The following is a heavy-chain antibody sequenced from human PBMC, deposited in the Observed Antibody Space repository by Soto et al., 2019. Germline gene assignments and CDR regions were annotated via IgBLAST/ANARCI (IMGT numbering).Heavy chain of an antibody. CDR1: GYSFASYY. CDR3: ASFFGGSGWSNISDY. D-gene: IGHD6-19*01. V-gene: IGHV1-46*03. Sequence: GASVKVSCKASGYSFASYYMHWVRQAPGQGLEWMGIINPSGGSTSYAQKFQGRVTMTRDTSTSTVYMELSSLRSEDTAVYYCASFFGGSGWSNISDYWGQGTLVTVSS. CDR2: INPSGGST. J-gene: IGHJ4*02.